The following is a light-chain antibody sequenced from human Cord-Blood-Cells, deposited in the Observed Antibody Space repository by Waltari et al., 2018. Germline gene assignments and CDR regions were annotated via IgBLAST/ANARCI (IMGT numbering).Light chain of an antibody. Sequence: EIVLTQSPATLSLSPGDRAPLSCRASQSVSSNLAWYQQKPGQAPRLLIYDASNRATGIPARFSGSGSGTDFTLTISSLEPEDFAVYYCQQRSNWPTFGPGTKVDIK. CDR2: DAS. CDR3: QQRSNWPT. V-gene: IGKV3-11*01. J-gene: IGKJ3*01. CDR1: QSVSSN.